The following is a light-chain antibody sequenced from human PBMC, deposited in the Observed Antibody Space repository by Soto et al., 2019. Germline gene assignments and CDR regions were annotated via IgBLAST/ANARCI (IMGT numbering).Light chain of an antibody. J-gene: IGKJ4*01. CDR2: WAS. CDR1: QSVFYSSNNRNY. CDR3: QQYYSTPPT. V-gene: IGKV4-1*01. Sequence: DIVMTQSPESLAVSLGERASINCKSSQSVFYSSNNRNYLAWYQQKLGQPPKLLIYWASTRESGVPDRFSGSGSGTDFTLTISSLQAGDVAVYYCQQYYSTPPTFGGGTKVEI.